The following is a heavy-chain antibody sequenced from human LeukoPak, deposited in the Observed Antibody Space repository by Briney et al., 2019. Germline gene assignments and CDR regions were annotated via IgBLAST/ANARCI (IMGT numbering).Heavy chain of an antibody. CDR3: ARGEVAVAGTPPLYYMDV. D-gene: IGHD6-19*01. Sequence: PGGSLRLSCAASGFTFSSYSMNWVRQAPGKGLEWVSPISSSSSYIYYADSVKGRFTISRDNAKNSLYLQMNSLRAEDTAVYYCARGEVAVAGTPPLYYMDVWGKGTTVTVSS. CDR1: GFTFSSYS. CDR2: ISSSSSYI. V-gene: IGHV3-21*01. J-gene: IGHJ6*03.